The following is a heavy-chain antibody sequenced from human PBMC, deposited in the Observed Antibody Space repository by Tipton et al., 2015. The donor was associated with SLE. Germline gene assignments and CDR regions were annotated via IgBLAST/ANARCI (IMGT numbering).Heavy chain of an antibody. CDR1: GGSISSSSYY. CDR3: ARGYYYTDV. CDR2: IDYSGT. J-gene: IGHJ6*03. Sequence: LRLSCTVSGGSISSSSYYWGWIRQPPGKGLEWIGYIDYSGTKYNPSLKSRVIISVDMSKNQFSLKLSPVTAADTAVYYCARGYYYTDVWGKGTTVTVSS. V-gene: IGHV4-61*05.